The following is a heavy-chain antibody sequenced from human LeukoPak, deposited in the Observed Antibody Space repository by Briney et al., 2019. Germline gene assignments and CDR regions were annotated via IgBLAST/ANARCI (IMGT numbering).Heavy chain of an antibody. Sequence: ASVKVSCKAAGYTFTSYAIHWVRQAPGQRLEWMGWINAGNGNTKYSQEFQVRVTITRDTSASTAYMELSSLRSEDMAVYYCARGDCSGGRCYTSWGQGTLVTVSS. V-gene: IGHV1-3*03. CDR3: ARGDCSGGRCYTS. CDR1: GYTFTSYA. D-gene: IGHD2-15*01. CDR2: INAGNGNT. J-gene: IGHJ5*02.